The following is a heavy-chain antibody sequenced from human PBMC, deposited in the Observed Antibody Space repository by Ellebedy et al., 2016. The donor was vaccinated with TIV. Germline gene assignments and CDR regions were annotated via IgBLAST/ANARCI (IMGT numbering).Heavy chain of an antibody. Sequence: AASVKVSCKASGFTFTSYYIHWVRQAPGQGLEWMGRANPGGGRTKFAPNFQGRLTMTRDTSTSEVYMEVRSLRSDDTAVYYCAREGASAGADYFDYWGQGTLVTVSS. D-gene: IGHD1-26*01. CDR1: GFTFTSYY. CDR3: AREGASAGADYFDY. J-gene: IGHJ4*02. V-gene: IGHV1-46*01. CDR2: ANPGGGRT.